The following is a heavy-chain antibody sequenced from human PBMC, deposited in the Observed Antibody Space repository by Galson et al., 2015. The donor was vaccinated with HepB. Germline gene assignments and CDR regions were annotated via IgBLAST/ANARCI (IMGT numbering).Heavy chain of an antibody. CDR3: ARDRRLESSSWYDWFDP. CDR2: INPNSGGT. D-gene: IGHD6-13*01. V-gene: IGHV1-2*04. CDR1: GYTFTGYY. Sequence: SVKVSCKASGYTFTGYYMHWVRQAPGQGLEWMGWINPNSGGTNYAQKFQGWVTMTRDTSISTAYMELSRLRPDDTAVYYCARDRRLESSSWYDWFDPWGQGTLATVSS. J-gene: IGHJ5*02.